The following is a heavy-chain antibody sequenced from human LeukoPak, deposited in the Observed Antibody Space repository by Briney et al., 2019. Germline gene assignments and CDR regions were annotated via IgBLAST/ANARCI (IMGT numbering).Heavy chain of an antibody. CDR1: GFTFSSYA. D-gene: IGHD3-10*01. V-gene: IGHV3-30*04. CDR2: ISYDGSNQ. J-gene: IGHJ4*02. Sequence: PGRSLRLSCAASGFTFSSYAIHWVRQDPGKGLEWLGIISYDGSNQDYADSVKGRFTTSRDNSKNTLYLQMNSLRGEDTAVYYCARDYGSRLTKGYYLDYWGQGTLVTVSS. CDR3: ARDYGSRLTKGYYLDY.